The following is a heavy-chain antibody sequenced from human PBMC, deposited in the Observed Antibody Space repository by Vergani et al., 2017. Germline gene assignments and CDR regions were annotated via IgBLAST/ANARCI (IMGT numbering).Heavy chain of an antibody. V-gene: IGHV4-30-4*08. J-gene: IGHJ3*02. CDR3: ARDRVVFVSDSIAFDS. CDR1: GGSISRGDYY. CDR2: IYYSGST. Sequence: QVQLQESGPGLVKPSQTLSLTCTVSGGSISRGDYYWSWIRQPPGKGLELIGYIYYSGSTYYNPSLNSRVTISVDTSKNQFSLKLSSVTAADTAVYYCARDRVVFVSDSIAFDSWGQERMVTVSS. D-gene: IGHD3-22*01.